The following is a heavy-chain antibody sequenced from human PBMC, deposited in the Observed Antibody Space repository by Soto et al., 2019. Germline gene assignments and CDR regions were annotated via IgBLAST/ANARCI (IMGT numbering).Heavy chain of an antibody. CDR2: LYHIGST. V-gene: IGHV4-38-2*01. Sequence: SETLSLTCAVSGYSISSGNYWAWIRQPPGRGLEWIGSLYHIGSTHYNTSLKSRVTISVDTSKNHFSLELSSVTAADTAIYYCRSSTSCYDESCVDVWGQGTMVTVSS. D-gene: IGHD2-2*01. CDR1: GYSISSGNY. J-gene: IGHJ6*02. CDR3: RSSTSCYDESCVDV.